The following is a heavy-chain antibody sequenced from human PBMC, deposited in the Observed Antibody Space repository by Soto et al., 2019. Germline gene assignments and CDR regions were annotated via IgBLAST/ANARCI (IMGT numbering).Heavy chain of an antibody. CDR2: ISASADAT. D-gene: IGHD3-3*01. J-gene: IGHJ4*02. V-gene: IGHV3-23*01. CDR1: GFIVSSYY. CDR3: AKKLTTYAVDPADY. Sequence: GGSLRLSCAGSGFIVSSYYMSWVRQAPGKGLEWVAVISASADATYYAASVKGRFTLSRDNSRNILYLQMNSLTVADTAVYYCAKKLTTYAVDPADYWGQGTQVTVSS.